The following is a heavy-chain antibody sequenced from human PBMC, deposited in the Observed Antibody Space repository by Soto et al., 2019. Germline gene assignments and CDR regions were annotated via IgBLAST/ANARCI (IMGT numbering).Heavy chain of an antibody. CDR2: IIPIFGTA. CDR3: ARCYDSSGYYSYAFDI. V-gene: IGHV1-69*13. Sequence: SVEVSCKASGGTFSSYPISWVLQAPGQGLEWMGGIIPIFGTANYAQKFQGRVTITADESTSTAYMELSSLRSEDTAVYYCARCYDSSGYYSYAFDIWGQGTMVTVSS. J-gene: IGHJ3*02. D-gene: IGHD3-22*01. CDR1: GGTFSSYP.